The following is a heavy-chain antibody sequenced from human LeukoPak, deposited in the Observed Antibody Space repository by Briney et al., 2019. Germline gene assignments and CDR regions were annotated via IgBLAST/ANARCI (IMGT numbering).Heavy chain of an antibody. J-gene: IGHJ4*02. CDR3: ARDQGTYSSSWYYFDY. CDR1: GYTFTSYD. Sequence: ASVKVSCKASGYTFTSYDINWVRQATGQGLEWMGWMNPNSGNTGYAQKFQGRVTMTRNTSISTAYMELSRLRSDDTAVYYCARDQGTYSSSWYYFDYWGQGTLVTVSS. D-gene: IGHD6-13*01. V-gene: IGHV1-8*01. CDR2: MNPNSGNT.